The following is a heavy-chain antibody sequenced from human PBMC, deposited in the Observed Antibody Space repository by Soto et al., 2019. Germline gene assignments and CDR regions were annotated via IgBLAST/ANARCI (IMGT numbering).Heavy chain of an antibody. Sequence: EVQLVESGGGLVKPGGSLRLSCAASGFTFSSYSMNWVRQAPGKGLEWVSSISSSSSYIYYADSVKGRFTISRDNAKNSLYLQMNSLRAENTDVYYCERNQPGYSYGYGLGYWGQGTLVTVSS. V-gene: IGHV3-21*01. CDR2: ISSSSSYI. CDR1: GFTFSSYS. J-gene: IGHJ4*02. D-gene: IGHD5-18*01. CDR3: ERNQPGYSYGYGLGY.